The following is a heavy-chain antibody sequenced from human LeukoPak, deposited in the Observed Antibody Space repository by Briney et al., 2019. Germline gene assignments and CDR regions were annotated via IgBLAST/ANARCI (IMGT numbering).Heavy chain of an antibody. J-gene: IGHJ6*03. CDR2: IYTSGST. Sequence: SETLSLTCTVSGGSISSYYWSWIRQPAGKGLEWIGRIYTSGSTNYNPSLKSRVTMSVDTSKNQFSLKLSSVTAADTAVYYCARVRPNDPQWLGDRYYYYMDVWGKGTTVTVSS. V-gene: IGHV4-4*07. D-gene: IGHD6-19*01. CDR1: GGSISSYY. CDR3: ARVRPNDPQWLGDRYYYYMDV.